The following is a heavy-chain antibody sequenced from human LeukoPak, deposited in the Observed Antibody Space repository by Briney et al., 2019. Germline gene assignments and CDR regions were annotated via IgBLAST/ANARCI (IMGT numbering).Heavy chain of an antibody. J-gene: IGHJ4*02. CDR1: GYTFTSYG. Sequence: ASVKVSCKASGYTFTSYGISWVRQAPGQGLERIGWISAYNGNTNYAQKLQGRVTMTTDTSTSTAYMELRSLRSDDTAVYYCARSRPYNWNYFFDCWGQGTLVTVSS. D-gene: IGHD1-7*01. CDR3: ARSRPYNWNYFFDC. CDR2: ISAYNGNT. V-gene: IGHV1-18*01.